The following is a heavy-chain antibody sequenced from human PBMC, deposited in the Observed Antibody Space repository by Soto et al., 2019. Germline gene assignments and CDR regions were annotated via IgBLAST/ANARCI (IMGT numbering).Heavy chain of an antibody. J-gene: IGHJ6*02. CDR1: GGSISSGGYY. Sequence: NPSETLSLTCTVSGGSISSGGYYWSWIRQHPGKGLEWIGYIYYSGSTYYNPSLKSRVTISVDTSKNQFSLKLSSVTAADTAVYYCARDLLDSSGYYYYYYGMDVWGQGTTVTVSS. V-gene: IGHV4-31*03. D-gene: IGHD3-22*01. CDR3: ARDLLDSSGYYYYYYGMDV. CDR2: IYYSGST.